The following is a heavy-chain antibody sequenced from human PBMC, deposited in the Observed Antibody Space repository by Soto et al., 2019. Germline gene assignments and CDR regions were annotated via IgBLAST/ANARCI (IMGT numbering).Heavy chain of an antibody. Sequence: PSETLSLTCTVSGGSISSGGYYWSWIRQHPGKGLEWIGYIYYSGSTYYNPSLKSRVTIPVDTSKNQFSLKLSSVTAADTAVYYCARVIYEILTGYNWFDPWGQGTQVTVSS. D-gene: IGHD3-9*01. V-gene: IGHV4-31*03. J-gene: IGHJ5*02. CDR1: GGSISSGGYY. CDR2: IYYSGST. CDR3: ARVIYEILTGYNWFDP.